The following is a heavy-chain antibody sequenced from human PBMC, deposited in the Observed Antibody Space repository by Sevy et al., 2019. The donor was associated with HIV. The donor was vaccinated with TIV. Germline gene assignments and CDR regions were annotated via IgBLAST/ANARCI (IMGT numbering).Heavy chain of an antibody. Sequence: GGSLRLSCAASGFILSDYYMTWVRQAPGKGLEWVSYISGNDDTIYYADSVKGRFTISREKTKNSLYIQMNSLRAEDTAVYYCARDHVKDGDLGDYYYYAMDVWGQGTTVTVSS. D-gene: IGHD4-17*01. CDR1: GFILSDYY. CDR2: ISGNDDTI. V-gene: IGHV3-11*04. J-gene: IGHJ6*02. CDR3: ARDHVKDGDLGDYYYYAMDV.